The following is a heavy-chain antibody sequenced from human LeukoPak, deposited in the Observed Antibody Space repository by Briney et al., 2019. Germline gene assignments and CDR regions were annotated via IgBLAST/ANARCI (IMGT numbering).Heavy chain of an antibody. CDR1: GFTFSSYA. V-gene: IGHV3-21*01. J-gene: IGHJ4*02. Sequence: GGSLRLSCAASGFTFSSYAMSWVRQAPGKGLEWVSSISSSSSYIYYADSVKGRFTISRDNAKNSLYLQMNSLRAEDTAVYYCASSYGGNSEGYWGQGTLVTVSS. D-gene: IGHD4-23*01. CDR3: ASSYGGNSEGY. CDR2: ISSSSSYI.